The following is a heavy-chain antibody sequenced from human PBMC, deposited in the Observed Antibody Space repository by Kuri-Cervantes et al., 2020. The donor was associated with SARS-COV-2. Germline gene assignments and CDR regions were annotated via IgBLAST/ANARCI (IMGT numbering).Heavy chain of an antibody. V-gene: IGHV1-2*02. J-gene: IGHJ6*03. CDR3: ALGYWGSGYPRYYYYMDV. Sequence: ASVKVSCKASGYPFTGFYLHWVRQTPGQGLEWMGWINPDTGGTNCAPKFQGRVTMTRDTSITTAYMELSSLRSEDTAVYYCALGYWGSGYPRYYYYMDVWGKGTTVTVSS. CDR1: GYPFTGFY. D-gene: IGHD3-22*01. CDR2: INPDTGGT.